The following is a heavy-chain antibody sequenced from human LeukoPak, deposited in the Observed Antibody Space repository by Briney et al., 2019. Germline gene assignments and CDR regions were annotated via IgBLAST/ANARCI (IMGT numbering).Heavy chain of an antibody. CDR3: ARTIPYGSGRQRPGKYYFDY. CDR1: GFTVSTNY. CDR2: MYRVGST. J-gene: IGHJ4*02. D-gene: IGHD3-10*01. V-gene: IGHV3-53*01. Sequence: PGGSLRLSCAASGFTVSTNYMSWVRQAPGKGLEWVSVMYRVGSTYYADSVKGRFTISRDDSENTLFLQMNRLTAEDTAFYFCARTIPYGSGRQRPGKYYFDYWGQGTLVTVSS.